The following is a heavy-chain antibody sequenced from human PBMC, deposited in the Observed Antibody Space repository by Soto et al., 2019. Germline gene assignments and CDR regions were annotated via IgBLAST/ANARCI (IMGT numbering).Heavy chain of an antibody. CDR2: IYYSGST. Sequence: SETLSLTCTVSGGSISSYYWSWIRQPPGKGLEWIGYIYYSGSTNYNPSLKSRVTISVDTSKNQFSLKLSSVTAADTAVYYCAIGPRGDAFDIWGQGTMVTVSS. CDR1: GGSISSYY. CDR3: AIGPRGDAFDI. J-gene: IGHJ3*02. V-gene: IGHV4-59*08.